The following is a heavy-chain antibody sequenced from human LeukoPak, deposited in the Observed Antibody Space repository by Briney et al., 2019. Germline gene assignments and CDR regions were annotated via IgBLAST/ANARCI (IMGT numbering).Heavy chain of an antibody. Sequence: GGSLRLSCAASGFTFSSYWMNWARHAPGKGLEWVASINHNGNVNYYVDSVKGRFTISRDNAKNSLYLQMSNLRAEDTAVYFCARGGGLDVWGQGATVTVSS. CDR2: INHNGNVN. D-gene: IGHD3-16*01. CDR3: ARGGGLDV. J-gene: IGHJ6*02. V-gene: IGHV3-7*03. CDR1: GFTFSSYW.